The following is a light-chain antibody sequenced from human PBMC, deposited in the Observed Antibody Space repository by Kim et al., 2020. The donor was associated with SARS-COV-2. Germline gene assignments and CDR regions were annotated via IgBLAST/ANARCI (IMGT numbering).Light chain of an antibody. CDR3: QVWDSSTWV. CDR2: RDS. CDR1: NIGSKN. Sequence: VALGQTARSTCGGNNIGSKNVHWYQQKPGQAPVLVIYRDSNRPSGIPERFSGSNSGNTATLTISRAQAGDEADYYCQVWDSSTWVFGGGTQLTVL. V-gene: IGLV3-9*01. J-gene: IGLJ3*02.